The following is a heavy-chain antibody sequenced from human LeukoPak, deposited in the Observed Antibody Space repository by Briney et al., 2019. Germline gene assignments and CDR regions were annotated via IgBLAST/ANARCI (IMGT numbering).Heavy chain of an antibody. Sequence: GGSLRLSCAASGFTFSSYEMNWVRQAPGKGLEWVSYISSSGSTMYYADSVKGRFTISRDNAKNSLYLQMNNLRAEDTAVYYCASPGEGYCSGGNCYYFDYWGQGPLVTVSS. J-gene: IGHJ4*02. CDR1: GFTFSSYE. V-gene: IGHV3-48*03. D-gene: IGHD2-15*01. CDR2: ISSSGSTM. CDR3: ASPGEGYCSGGNCYYFDY.